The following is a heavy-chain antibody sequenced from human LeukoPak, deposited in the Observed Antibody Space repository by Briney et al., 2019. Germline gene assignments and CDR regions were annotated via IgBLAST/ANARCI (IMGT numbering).Heavy chain of an antibody. V-gene: IGHV3-9*01. CDR3: AKDEGLYYYYGMDV. CDR2: ISWNSGSI. Sequence: GGSLRLSCAASGFTFSSYAMSWVRQAPGKGLEWVSGISWNSGSIGCADSVKGRFTISRDNAKNSLYLQMNSLRAEDTALYYCAKDEGLYYYYGMDVWGQGTTVTVSS. CDR1: GFTFSSYA. J-gene: IGHJ6*02.